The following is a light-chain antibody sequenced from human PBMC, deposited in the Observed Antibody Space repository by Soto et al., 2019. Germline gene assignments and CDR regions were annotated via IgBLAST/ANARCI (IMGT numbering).Light chain of an antibody. J-gene: IGLJ1*01. CDR3: SSYAGNNIFYV. CDR2: EVS. CDR1: SNDVGGYNF. V-gene: IGLV2-8*01. Sequence: QSALAQPRSASGSPGQSVTISCAGTSNDVGGYNFVSWYQQHPGKAPKLMIFEVSKRPSGVPDRFSGSKSGNTASLTVSGLQAEDEAGYYCSSYAGNNIFYVFGTGTKLTVL.